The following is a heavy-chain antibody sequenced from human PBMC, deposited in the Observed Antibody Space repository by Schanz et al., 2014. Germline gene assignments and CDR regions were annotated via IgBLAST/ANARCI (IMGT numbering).Heavy chain of an antibody. J-gene: IGHJ5*02. D-gene: IGHD2-2*01. CDR3: ARDRRRYCSTASCLHDNWFDP. CDR2: ISAYNGNT. Sequence: GPEVKEPGASVKVSCKASGYTFTSYGINWVRQAPGQGLEWMGWISAYNGNTNYAQKLQGRVTMTTDTSTSTAYMELRSLRSDDTAVYYCARDRRRYCSTASCLHDNWFDPWGQGTLVIVSS. V-gene: IGHV1-18*01. CDR1: GYTFTSYG.